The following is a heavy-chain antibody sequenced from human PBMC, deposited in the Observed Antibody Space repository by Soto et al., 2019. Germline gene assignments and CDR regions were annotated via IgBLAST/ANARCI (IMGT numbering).Heavy chain of an antibody. V-gene: IGHV4-39*01. Sequence: SETLSLTCTVSGGSISADYWGWIRQPPGKSLEWIGTIYYHGNTYSNPSLKSRVTISVDTSNNQLSLKLRSVTAADTAVYYCARHDGFSSGWIFDYWGHGTLVTVSS. D-gene: IGHD6-19*01. CDR3: ARHDGFSSGWIFDY. CDR1: GGSISADY. J-gene: IGHJ4*01. CDR2: IYYHGNT.